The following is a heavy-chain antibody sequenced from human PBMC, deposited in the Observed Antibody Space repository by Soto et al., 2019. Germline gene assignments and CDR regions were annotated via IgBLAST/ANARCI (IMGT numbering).Heavy chain of an antibody. J-gene: IGHJ4*02. CDR2: MSGTGGST. V-gene: IGHV3-23*01. CDR1: GFTFSSYA. CDR3: AKAGFSSGWSPSYFDY. Sequence: EVQLLESGGGLVQPGRSLRLSCAASGFTFSSYAMNWVRQAPGKGLEWVSAMSGTGGSTYYADSVKGRFTISRDNSKXXXXXXXXXLRVEDTAVFYCAKAGFSSGWSPSYFDYWGQGTLVTVSS. D-gene: IGHD6-19*01.